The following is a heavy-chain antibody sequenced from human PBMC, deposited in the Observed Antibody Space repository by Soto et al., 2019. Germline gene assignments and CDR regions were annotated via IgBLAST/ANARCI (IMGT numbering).Heavy chain of an antibody. J-gene: IGHJ4*02. Sequence: QVQLVESGGGVVQPGRSLRLSCAASGFTFSSYGMHWVRQAPGKGLEWVAVISYDGSNKYYADSVKGRFTISRDNSKNTLYRKMNSLRAEDTVVYYCAKDYCGGGGCCNFDYGGRGPLVPVSS. D-gene: IGHD2-15*01. CDR2: ISYDGSNK. CDR1: GFTFSSYG. V-gene: IGHV3-30*18. CDR3: AKDYCGGGGCCNFDY.